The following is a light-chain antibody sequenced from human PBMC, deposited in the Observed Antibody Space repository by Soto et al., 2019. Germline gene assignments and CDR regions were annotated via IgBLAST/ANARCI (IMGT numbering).Light chain of an antibody. V-gene: IGKV3-20*01. J-gene: IGKJ2*01. CDR3: HQYSGSPNT. CDR1: QSVSNNY. CDR2: GAS. Sequence: EIVLTQSPGTLSLSPGERATLSCRASQSVSNNYLAWYQQTPGQAPRLLIYGASSRATDVPDRFSGSGSGTDFTLTITRLEPEDLAVYYCHQYSGSPNTFGQWTKLEIK.